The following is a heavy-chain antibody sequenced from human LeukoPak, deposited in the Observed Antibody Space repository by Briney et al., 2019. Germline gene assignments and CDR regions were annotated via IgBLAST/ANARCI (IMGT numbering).Heavy chain of an antibody. CDR2: ISGSGGST. D-gene: IGHD2-2*01. Sequence: PGGSLRFSCAASGFTFSRNGMTWVRQAPGKGLEWVSAISGSGGSTYYADSVKGRFTISRDNSKNTLYLQMNSLRAEDTAVYYCSRDRHCIGSTCYGLWGQGTRVTVSS. CDR3: SRDRHCIGSTCYGL. J-gene: IGHJ4*02. CDR1: GFTFSRNG. V-gene: IGHV3-23*01.